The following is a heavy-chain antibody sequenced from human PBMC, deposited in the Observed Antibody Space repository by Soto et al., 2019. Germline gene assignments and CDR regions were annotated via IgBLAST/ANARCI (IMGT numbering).Heavy chain of an antibody. Sequence: GGSLRLSCAASGFTSSSYLMHWVRQAPGKGLVWVSRINSDGSSTSYADSVKGRFTISRDNAKNTLYLQMNSLRAEDTAVYYCAREDFWSGYLPGYWGQGTLVTVSS. CDR3: AREDFWSGYLPGY. J-gene: IGHJ4*02. CDR2: INSDGSST. CDR1: GFTSSSYL. D-gene: IGHD3-3*01. V-gene: IGHV3-74*01.